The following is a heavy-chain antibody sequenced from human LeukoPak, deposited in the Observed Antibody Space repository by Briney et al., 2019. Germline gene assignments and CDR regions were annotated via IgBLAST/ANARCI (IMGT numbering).Heavy chain of an antibody. V-gene: IGHV3-30*18. J-gene: IGHJ6*02. Sequence: GGSLRLSCAASGFTFSRYGMYWVRQAPRKGLEWVAVISSDGTNKYYADSVKGRFTISRDNSKNTLYLQMNSLRAEDTAVYYCAKDPIAVAGNNYYRMDVWGQGTTVSVSS. CDR2: ISSDGTNK. CDR3: AKDPIAVAGNNYYRMDV. CDR1: GFTFSRYG. D-gene: IGHD6-19*01.